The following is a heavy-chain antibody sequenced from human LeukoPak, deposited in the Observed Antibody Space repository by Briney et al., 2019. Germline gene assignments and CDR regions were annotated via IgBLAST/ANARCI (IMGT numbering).Heavy chain of an antibody. Sequence: PSETLSLTCTVSGGSLTGYYWNWIRQSPGKGLEWIGKVNHSGSANYNPSHKSRVTMSVDTSKNQFSLTLNSVTAADTAVYFCARGPYYDGGDYLVSWGQGTLVTVSS. CDR2: VNHSGSA. D-gene: IGHD3-22*01. CDR1: GGSLTGYY. J-gene: IGHJ4*02. V-gene: IGHV4-34*01. CDR3: ARGPYYDGGDYLVS.